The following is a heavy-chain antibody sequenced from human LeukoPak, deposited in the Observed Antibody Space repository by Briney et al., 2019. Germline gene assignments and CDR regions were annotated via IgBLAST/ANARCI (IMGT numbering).Heavy chain of an antibody. V-gene: IGHV5-51*01. Sequence: GESLEISCKTSGYTFITYWIAWVRQLPGKGLEWMGMIYPGDSDIRYSPSFQGQVTISADKSITTAYLQWSSLKPSDTAMYYCARRINGLDVWGQGTTVTVSS. CDR1: GYTFITYW. J-gene: IGHJ6*02. CDR2: IYPGDSDI. CDR3: ARRINGLDV. D-gene: IGHD3-16*01.